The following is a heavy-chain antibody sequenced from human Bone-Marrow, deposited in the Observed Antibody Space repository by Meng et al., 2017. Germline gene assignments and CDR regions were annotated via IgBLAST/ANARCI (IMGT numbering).Heavy chain of an antibody. CDR1: GGSISSGGHY. CDR3: ARQLYRLTGNDAFDI. D-gene: IGHD1-20*01. V-gene: IGHV4-31*03. CDR2: IYYSGST. Sequence: SETLSLTCTVSGGSISSGGHYWSWIRQHPGKGLEWIGYIYYSGSTYYNPSLKSRVTISVDTSKNQFSLKLSSVTAADPDVYCCARQLYRLTGNDAFDIWGQGTMVTVSS. J-gene: IGHJ3*02.